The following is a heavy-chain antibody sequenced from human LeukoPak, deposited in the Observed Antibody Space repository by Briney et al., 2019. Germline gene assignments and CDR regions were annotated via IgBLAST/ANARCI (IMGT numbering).Heavy chain of an antibody. V-gene: IGHV1-18*01. J-gene: IGHJ4*02. CDR3: ARVGGEWALLPFDY. CDR2: ISAYNGNT. Sequence: ASVKVSCKASGYTFTSYGISWLRQAPAQGLEWMGWISAYNGNTNYAQKLQGRATMTTDTSTSTAYMELRSLRSDDTAVYYCARVGGEWALLPFDYWGQGTLVTVSS. D-gene: IGHD1-26*01. CDR1: GYTFTSYG.